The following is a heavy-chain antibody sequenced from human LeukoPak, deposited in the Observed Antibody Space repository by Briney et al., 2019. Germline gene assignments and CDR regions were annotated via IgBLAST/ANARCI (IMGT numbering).Heavy chain of an antibody. CDR1: GFTFSSYA. CDR3: AKDRSQQLVLAF. D-gene: IGHD6-13*01. Sequence: PGGSLRLSCAASGFTFSSYAMSWVRQAPGKGLEWVSAIIGSGSSTYYADSVKGRFTISRDNSKNTLFLQMNSLRAEDTAVYYCAKDRSQQLVLAFWGQGTLVTVSS. V-gene: IGHV3-23*01. J-gene: IGHJ4*02. CDR2: IIGSGSST.